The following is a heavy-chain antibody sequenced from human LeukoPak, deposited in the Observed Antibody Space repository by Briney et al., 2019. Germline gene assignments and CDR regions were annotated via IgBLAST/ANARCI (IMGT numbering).Heavy chain of an antibody. CDR3: ASFFLDSSGPLPDY. CDR1: GGSISSGDYY. CDR2: IYYSGST. Sequence: PSQTLPLTCTVSGGSISSGDYYWSWIRQPPGKGLEWIGYIYYSGSTYYNPSLKSRVTISVDTSKNQFSLKLSSVTAADTAVYYCASFFLDSSGPLPDYWGQGTLVTVSS. V-gene: IGHV4-30-4*08. J-gene: IGHJ4*02. D-gene: IGHD3-22*01.